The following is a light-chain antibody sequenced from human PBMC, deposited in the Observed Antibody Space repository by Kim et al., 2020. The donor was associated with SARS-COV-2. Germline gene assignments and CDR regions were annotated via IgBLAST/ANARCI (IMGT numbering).Light chain of an antibody. J-gene: IGLJ3*02. CDR1: ILRGYY. CDR2: GKN. CDR3: NSRDSSGKRV. V-gene: IGLV3-19*01. Sequence: VALGLTVRITRQRDILRGYYASGYQQKPGQAPVLVIYGKNNRPSGIPDRFSGSSSGNTASLTITGAQAEDEADYYCNSRDSSGKRVFGGGTQLTVL.